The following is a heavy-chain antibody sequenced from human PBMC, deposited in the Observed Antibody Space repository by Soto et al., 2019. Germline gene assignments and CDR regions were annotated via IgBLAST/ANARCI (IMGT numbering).Heavy chain of an antibody. Sequence: EVQLVESGGGLVQPGGSLRLSCAASGFTFSSYSMNWVRQAPGKGLEWVSYFISSSCTIYYADSVKGRFTISRDKAKNSLYLQMNSLRAEDTAVYYWRGIEAAGTVDYWGQGTLVTVSS. CDR3: RGIEAAGTVDY. J-gene: IGHJ4*02. CDR2: FISSSCTI. D-gene: IGHD6-13*01. CDR1: GFTFSSYS. V-gene: IGHV3-48*01.